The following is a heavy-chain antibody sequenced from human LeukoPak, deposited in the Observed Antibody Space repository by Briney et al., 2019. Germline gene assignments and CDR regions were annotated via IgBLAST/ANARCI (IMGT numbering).Heavy chain of an antibody. CDR3: ASGLTLRWPHTYYFAY. Sequence: GSLRLSCAASGLTVSSNYMSWVRQPPGKGLEWIGEINHSGSTNYNPSLKSRVTISVDTSKNQFSLKLSSVTAADTAVYYCASGLTLRWPHTYYFAYWGQGTLVTVSS. CDR2: INHSGST. J-gene: IGHJ4*02. CDR1: GLTVSSNY. D-gene: IGHD4-17*01. V-gene: IGHV4-34*01.